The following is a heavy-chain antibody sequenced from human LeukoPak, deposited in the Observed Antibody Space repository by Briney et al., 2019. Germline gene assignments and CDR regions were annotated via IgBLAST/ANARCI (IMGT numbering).Heavy chain of an antibody. D-gene: IGHD2-2*01. CDR3: AKDSILIPASKSALDY. CDR1: GFTVSSNY. CDR2: IYSGGST. Sequence: PGGSLRLSCAASGFTVSSNYMSWVRQAPGKGLEWVSVIYSGGSTYYADSVKGRFTISRDNSKNTLYLQMNSLRAEDTAVYYCAKDSILIPASKSALDYWGQGTLVTVSS. J-gene: IGHJ4*02. V-gene: IGHV3-66*01.